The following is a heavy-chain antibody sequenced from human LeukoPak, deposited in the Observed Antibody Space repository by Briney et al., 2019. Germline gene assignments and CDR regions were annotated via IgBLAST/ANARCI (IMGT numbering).Heavy chain of an antibody. CDR2: IYYSGST. J-gene: IGHJ4*02. CDR1: GGSISSSSYY. CDR3: ARHGVVAGSNADY. D-gene: IGHD6-19*01. Sequence: SETLSLTCTVSGGSISSSSYYWGWIRQPPGKGLEWIGSIYYSGSTYYNPSLKSRVTISVDTSKNQFSLKLSSVTAADTAVYYCARHGVVAGSNADYWGQGTLVTVSS. V-gene: IGHV4-39*01.